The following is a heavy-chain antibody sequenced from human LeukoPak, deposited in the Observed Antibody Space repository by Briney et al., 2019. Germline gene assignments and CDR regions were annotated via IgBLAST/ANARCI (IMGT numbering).Heavy chain of an antibody. CDR3: ARGGGVDY. D-gene: IGHD4-23*01. J-gene: IGHJ4*02. CDR1: GGTFSGYY. Sequence: SETLSLTCAVYGGTFSGYYWSWIRQPPGKGLEWIGEINHSGSTNYNPSLKSRVTISVDTSKNQFSLKLSSVTAADTAVYYCARGGGVDYWGQGTLVTVSS. V-gene: IGHV4-34*01. CDR2: INHSGST.